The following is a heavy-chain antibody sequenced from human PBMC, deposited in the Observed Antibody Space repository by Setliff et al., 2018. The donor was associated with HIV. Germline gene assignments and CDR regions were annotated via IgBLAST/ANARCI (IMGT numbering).Heavy chain of an antibody. CDR1: GLSMSSGNYY. Sequence: SETLSLTCQVSGLSMSSGNYYWNWIRQPAGKGLEWIGRIYASGSTYYNPSLKSRVTISVDTSKNQFYLRLSSVTAADTAVYYCARHGSNWFDPWGQGTQVTVSS. CDR3: ARHGSNWFDP. V-gene: IGHV4-61*02. J-gene: IGHJ5*02. CDR2: IYASGST. D-gene: IGHD3-10*01.